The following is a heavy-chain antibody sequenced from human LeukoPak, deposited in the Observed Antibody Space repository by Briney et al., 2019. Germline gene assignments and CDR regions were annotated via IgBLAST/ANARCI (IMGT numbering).Heavy chain of an antibody. CDR3: ASGYDYVWGSYQGGPYY. D-gene: IGHD3-16*02. CDR1: GFTFSSYS. J-gene: IGHJ4*02. Sequence: PGGSLRLSCAASGFTFSSYSMNWVRQAPGKGLEWVSSISSSSSYIYYADSVKGRFTISRDNAKNSLYLQMNSLRAEDTAVYYCASGYDYVWGSYQGGPYYWGQGTLVTVSS. V-gene: IGHV3-21*01. CDR2: ISSSSSYI.